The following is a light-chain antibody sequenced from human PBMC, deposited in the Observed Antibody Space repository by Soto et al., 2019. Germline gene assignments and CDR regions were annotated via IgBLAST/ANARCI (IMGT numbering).Light chain of an antibody. CDR3: SSYSTSSALV. CDR1: SADIGAFNY. Sequence: QSALTQPASVSGSPGQSITISCAGTSADIGAFNYVSWYQHHPDKAPKLLIYDVSDRPSGVSTRFSASKSANTASLTISGLQADDEADYYCSSYSTSSALVFAGGTKLTVL. CDR2: DVS. V-gene: IGLV2-14*03. J-gene: IGLJ2*01.